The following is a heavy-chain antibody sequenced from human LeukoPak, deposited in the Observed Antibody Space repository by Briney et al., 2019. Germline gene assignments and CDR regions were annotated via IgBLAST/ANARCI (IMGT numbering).Heavy chain of an antibody. D-gene: IGHD6-25*01. J-gene: IGHJ4*02. V-gene: IGHV5-51*01. CDR3: AKHCRAGRGNQSFFDY. Sequence: PGESLQISCKASGYSFTSYWIGWVRQMPGKGLEWIGSIYPVDSDTRYSPSFQGQVIISADKSANTAYLQTSSLKASDTAIYFFAKHCRAGRGNQSFFDYWGQGALVTASS. CDR1: GYSFTSYW. CDR2: IYPVDSDT.